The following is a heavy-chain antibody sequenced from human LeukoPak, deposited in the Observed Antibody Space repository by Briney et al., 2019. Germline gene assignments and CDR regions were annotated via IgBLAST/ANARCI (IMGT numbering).Heavy chain of an antibody. Sequence: GGSLRLSCAASGFTFSSYAMSWVRQAPGKGLEWVSAISGSGGSTYYADSVKGRFTISRDNSKNTLYLQMNSLRAEDTAVYYCAKDVEQNLYCSGGSCYPNWFDPWGQGTLVTVSS. CDR2: ISGSGGST. CDR3: AKDVEQNLYCSGGSCYPNWFDP. V-gene: IGHV3-23*01. D-gene: IGHD2-15*01. J-gene: IGHJ5*02. CDR1: GFTFSSYA.